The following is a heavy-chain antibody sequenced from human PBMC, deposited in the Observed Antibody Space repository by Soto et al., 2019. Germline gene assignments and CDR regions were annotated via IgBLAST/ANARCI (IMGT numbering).Heavy chain of an antibody. D-gene: IGHD1-26*01. CDR2: INAGNGNT. Sequence: QVQLVQSGAEVKKPGASVKVSCKASGYTFTNHAIYWVRQAPGQRLEWMGWINAGNGNTKYSQTFQGRGTLTRDTSASTAYMELSSLRSEDTAVYYCATDSWVRGSNKWDFDYWGQGTRVTVSS. CDR3: ATDSWVRGSNKWDFDY. J-gene: IGHJ4*01. V-gene: IGHV1-3*01. CDR1: GYTFTNHA.